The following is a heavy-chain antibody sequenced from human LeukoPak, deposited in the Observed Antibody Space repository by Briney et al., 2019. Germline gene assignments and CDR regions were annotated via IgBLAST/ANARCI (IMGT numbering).Heavy chain of an antibody. Sequence: PGGSLRLSCAVSGFSFSSYWMSWVRQAPGKGPEWVANIKQDGGEKYHVDSVKGRFTISRDNAKNSLYLQMNSLRVEDTAVYYCAREDHSNYNYWGQGTLVTVSS. D-gene: IGHD4-11*01. J-gene: IGHJ4*02. V-gene: IGHV3-7*01. CDR3: AREDHSNYNY. CDR1: GFSFSSYW. CDR2: IKQDGGEK.